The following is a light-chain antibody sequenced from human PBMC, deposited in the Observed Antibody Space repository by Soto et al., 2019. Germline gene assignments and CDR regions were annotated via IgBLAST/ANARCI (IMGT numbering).Light chain of an antibody. J-gene: IGKJ4*01. CDR2: DTS. V-gene: IGKV3-15*01. CDR1: QGIGST. Sequence: EIVMTQSPATLSVSPWEGATLSCRASQGIGSTLAWSQHKPGQTPRLLLYDTSTRATGVPTRFSGSRSGAEFTLTINSLQSEDFAVYYCQPYNNWPLTFGGGTKVDIK. CDR3: QPYNNWPLT.